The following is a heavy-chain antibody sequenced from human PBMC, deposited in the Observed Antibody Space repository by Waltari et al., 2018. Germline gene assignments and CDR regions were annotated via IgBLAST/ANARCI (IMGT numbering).Heavy chain of an antibody. CDR3: AREGMEAAGTDY. CDR1: GHPLRCYYD. D-gene: IGHD6-13*01. V-gene: IGHV4-38-2*02. CDR2: IYHSGST. J-gene: IGHJ4*02. Sequence: VHLQESATGRVTPSETLSLTCAVSGHPLRCYYDWGWLRQPPGKGLEWIGSIYHSGSTYYNPSLKSRVTISVDTSKNQFSLKLSSVTAADTAVYYCAREGMEAAGTDYWGQGTLVTVSS.